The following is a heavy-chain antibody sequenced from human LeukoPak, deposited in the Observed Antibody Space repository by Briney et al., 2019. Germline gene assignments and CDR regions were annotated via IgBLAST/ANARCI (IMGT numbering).Heavy chain of an antibody. CDR3: AKGYNYGWDTFDF. J-gene: IGHJ3*01. Sequence: GGSLRLSCVASGFTFDDYGMSWVRQAPGKGLEWVSAINWNAGRTGYVESVKGRFTISRDNAKNSLYLQMNSLRAEDTALYYCAKGYNYGWDTFDFWGQGTMVTVSS. CDR1: GFTFDDYG. V-gene: IGHV3-20*04. CDR2: INWNAGRT. D-gene: IGHD5-18*01.